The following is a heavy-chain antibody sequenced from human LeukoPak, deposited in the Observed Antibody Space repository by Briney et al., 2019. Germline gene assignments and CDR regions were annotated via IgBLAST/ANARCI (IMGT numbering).Heavy chain of an antibody. D-gene: IGHD3-3*01. CDR3: TTDRATYYDFWSGPR. Sequence: GGSLRLSCAASGFTFSNAWMSWVRQAPGKGLEWVGRIKSKTDGETTDYAAPVKGRFTISRDDSKNTLYLQMNSLKTEDTAVYYCTTDRATYYDFWSGPRWGQGTLVTVSS. V-gene: IGHV3-15*01. J-gene: IGHJ4*02. CDR2: IKSKTDGETT. CDR1: GFTFSNAW.